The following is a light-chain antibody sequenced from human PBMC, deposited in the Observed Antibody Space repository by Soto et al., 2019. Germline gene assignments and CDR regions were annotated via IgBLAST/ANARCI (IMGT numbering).Light chain of an antibody. J-gene: IGKJ5*01. Sequence: DIPMTQSPSSLSASVGDSVTITYQASQNINNYLNWYQQKPGRAPKLLIYDASNLEAGVPSRFRGSGSGTDFTFTISRLQPEDIATYYCQQYENLPTFGQGTRLEIK. CDR1: QNINNY. CDR2: DAS. CDR3: QQYENLPT. V-gene: IGKV1-33*01.